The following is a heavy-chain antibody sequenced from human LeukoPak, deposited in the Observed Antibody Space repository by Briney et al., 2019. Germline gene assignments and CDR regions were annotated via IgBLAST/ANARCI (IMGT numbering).Heavy chain of an antibody. CDR1: EFTYG. Sequence: GGSLRLSCAASEFTYGMNWVRQAPGKGLEWVSSISSSSSYIYYADSVKGRFTISRDNAKNSLYLQMNSLRAEDTAVYYCARDLWKSVGSFGYYYGMDVWGQGTTVTVSS. CDR3: ARDLWKSVGSFGYYYGMDV. CDR2: ISSSSSYI. V-gene: IGHV3-21*01. D-gene: IGHD5-18*01. J-gene: IGHJ6*02.